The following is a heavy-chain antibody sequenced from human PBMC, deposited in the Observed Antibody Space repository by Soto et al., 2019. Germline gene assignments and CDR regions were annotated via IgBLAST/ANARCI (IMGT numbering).Heavy chain of an antibody. Sequence: QVQLVQSGAEVKKPGASVKVSCKASGITSTPYAIHWVRQAPGQGLEWMGWINTGNGNTRYSQRFLGRVSLTTYTSTSTASMDLSSLTSEDTAVYYCARAISGSVHWRPGTLITVSS. J-gene: IGHJ4*02. CDR1: GITSTPYA. CDR3: ARAISGSVH. D-gene: IGHD5-12*01. V-gene: IGHV1-3*04. CDR2: INTGNGNT.